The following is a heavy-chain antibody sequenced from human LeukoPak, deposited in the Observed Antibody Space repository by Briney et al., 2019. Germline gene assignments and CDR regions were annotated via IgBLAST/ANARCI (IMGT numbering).Heavy chain of an antibody. J-gene: IGHJ5*02. V-gene: IGHV4-34*01. Sequence: KSSETLSLTCAVYDGSFSGYYWSWIRQPPGKGLEWIGEINHSGSTNYNPSLKSRVTISVDTSKNQFSLKLSSVTAADTAVYYCASRDGWSGSYHGFDPWGQGTLVTVSS. CDR2: INHSGST. CDR1: DGSFSGYY. CDR3: ASRDGWSGSYHGFDP. D-gene: IGHD1-26*01.